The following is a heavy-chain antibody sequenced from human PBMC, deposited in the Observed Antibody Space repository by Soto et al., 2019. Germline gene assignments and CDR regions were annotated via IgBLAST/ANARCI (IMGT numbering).Heavy chain of an antibody. J-gene: IGHJ6*02. D-gene: IGHD5-18*01. CDR1: GGTFGSYA. V-gene: IGHV1-69*01. CDR3: AGEEIMDTISVMGSNYYYYSRMDV. Sequence: QVQLVQSGAEVKKPGSSVKVSCKASGGTFGSYAINWVRQGPGQGLEWMGGIILMFGQINYAQKFQGRVYITADDSTNTVSMELSSLRSEDMAVYYCAGEEIMDTISVMGSNYYYYSRMDVCGQGTTVTVTS. CDR2: IILMFGQI.